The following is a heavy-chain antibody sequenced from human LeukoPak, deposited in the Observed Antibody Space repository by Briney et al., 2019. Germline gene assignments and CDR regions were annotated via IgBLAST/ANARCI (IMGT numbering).Heavy chain of an antibody. J-gene: IGHJ2*01. V-gene: IGHV3-9*01. CDR3: EKDRRPTVSGGYFDL. D-gene: IGHD3-10*01. CDR2: ISWNSGHK. Sequence: PWGSLSLSCAASGFTFDDYALHWVRHAPGKGLEWVSGISWNSGHKGYADSVKGRFTISRDNAKNSLYLRMNSLRAEDTAVYYCEKDRRPTVSGGYFDLWGRSTLVIVSS. CDR1: GFTFDDYA.